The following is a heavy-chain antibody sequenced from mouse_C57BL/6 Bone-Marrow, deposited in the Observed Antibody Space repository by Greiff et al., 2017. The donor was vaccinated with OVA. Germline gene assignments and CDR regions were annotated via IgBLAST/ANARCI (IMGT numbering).Heavy chain of an antibody. CDR1: GYTFTDYE. CDR2: IDPETGGT. V-gene: IGHV1-15*01. D-gene: IGHD1-1*01. Sequence: VKVVESGAELVRPGASVTLSCKASGYTFTDYEMHWVQQTPVHGLEWIGAIDPETGGTAYNQKFKGKAILTADKSSSTAYMELRSLTSEDSAVYYCTRPNFHYYYGSSYYWGQGTTLTVSS. CDR3: TRPNFHYYYGSSYY. J-gene: IGHJ2*01.